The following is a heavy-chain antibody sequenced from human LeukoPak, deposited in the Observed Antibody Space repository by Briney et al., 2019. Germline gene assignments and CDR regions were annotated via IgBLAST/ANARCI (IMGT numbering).Heavy chain of an antibody. D-gene: IGHD5-24*01. CDR1: GYTFTAYY. CDR3: ARDINRDGYNNWDY. J-gene: IGHJ4*02. V-gene: IGHV1-2*02. Sequence: ASVKVSCKASGYTFTAYYMYWVRQAPGQGLEWMGWINPNTGGTNSAQKFQGRVTMTRDTSISTAYMELKRLSSDDTAVYFCARDINRDGYNNWDYWGQGTLVTVSS. CDR2: INPNTGGT.